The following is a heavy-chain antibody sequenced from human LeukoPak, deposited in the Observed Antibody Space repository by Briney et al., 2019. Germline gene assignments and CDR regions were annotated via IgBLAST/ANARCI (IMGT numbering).Heavy chain of an antibody. D-gene: IGHD3-3*01. V-gene: IGHV4-30-4*08. Sequence: PSQTLSLTYTVSGGSISSGDYYWSWIRQPPGKGLEWIGYIYYSGSTYYNPSLKSRVTISVDTSKNQFSLKLSSVTAADTAVYYCARVPPYDFWSGYFDYWGQGTLVTVSS. CDR3: ARVPPYDFWSGYFDY. J-gene: IGHJ4*02. CDR1: GGSISSGDYY. CDR2: IYYSGST.